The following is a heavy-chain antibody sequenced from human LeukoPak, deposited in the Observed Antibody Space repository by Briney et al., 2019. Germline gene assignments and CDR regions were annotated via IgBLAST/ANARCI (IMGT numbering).Heavy chain of an antibody. CDR3: ARVGFGEYYYDSSGYYYPTEYFQH. D-gene: IGHD3-22*01. CDR2: INPNSGGT. CDR1: GYTFTSYG. Sequence: ASVKVSCKASGYTFTSYGISWVRQAPGQGLEWMGWINPNSGGTNYAQKFQGRVTMTRDTSISTAYMELSRLRSDDTAVYYCARVGFGEYYYDSSGYYYPTEYFQHWGQGTLVTVSS. J-gene: IGHJ1*01. V-gene: IGHV1-2*02.